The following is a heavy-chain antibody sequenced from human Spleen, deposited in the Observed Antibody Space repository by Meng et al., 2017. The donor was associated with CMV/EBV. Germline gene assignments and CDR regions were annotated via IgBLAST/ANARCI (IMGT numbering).Heavy chain of an antibody. CDR1: GYTFTGYY. V-gene: IGHV1-2*02. Sequence: ASVKVSCKASGYTFTGYYMHWVRQAPGQGLEWMGWINPNSGATNYAQRFQGRVIMTRDTSTSTTYIELSRLRSDDTAVYYCAANGYCSSTSCYRGWFDPWGQGTLVTVSS. CDR2: INPNSGAT. J-gene: IGHJ5*02. CDR3: AANGYCSSTSCYRGWFDP. D-gene: IGHD2-2*02.